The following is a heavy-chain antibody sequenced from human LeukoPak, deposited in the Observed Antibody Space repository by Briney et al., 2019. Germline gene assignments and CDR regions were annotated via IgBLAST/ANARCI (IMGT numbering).Heavy chain of an antibody. CDR3: AGDLISGSGSLGY. V-gene: IGHV3-74*01. J-gene: IGHJ4*02. CDR1: GFTFSSYW. D-gene: IGHD3-10*01. CDR2: INTNGSPT. Sequence: GGSLRLSCAASGFTFSSYWMHWVRQAPGKGLVWVARINTNGSPTQYADPVKGRFTISRDNAKTTLYLQMNSLRDEDTAVYYCAGDLISGSGSLGYRGQGTLVTVSS.